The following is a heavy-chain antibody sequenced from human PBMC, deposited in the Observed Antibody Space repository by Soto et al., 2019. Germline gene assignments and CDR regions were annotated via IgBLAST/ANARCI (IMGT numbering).Heavy chain of an antibody. CDR2: IYYSGST. D-gene: IGHD6-13*01. V-gene: IGHV4-59*01. Sequence: SETLSLTCTVSGGSISSYYWSWIRQPPGKGLEWIGYIYYSGSTNYNPSLKSRVTISVDTSKNQFSLKLSSVTAADTAVYYCASIAAAGTHYYYYYMDVWGKGTTVTVSS. J-gene: IGHJ6*03. CDR3: ASIAAAGTHYYYYYMDV. CDR1: GGSISSYY.